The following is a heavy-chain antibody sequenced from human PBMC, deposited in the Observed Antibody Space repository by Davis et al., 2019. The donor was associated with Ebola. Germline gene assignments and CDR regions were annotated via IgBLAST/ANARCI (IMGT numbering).Heavy chain of an antibody. CDR2: IYYNGST. V-gene: IGHV4-39*01. Sequence: MPGGSLRLSCSVSGTSVDSNVYYWTWIRQPPGKGLEWIVTIYYNGSTYYNPSLKSRITIPALTSKTQFSMKLTSVTATDTAVYYCARVVAKNPLFDKWGHGTLVIVSS. CDR1: GTSVDSNVYY. CDR3: ARVVAKNPLFDK. J-gene: IGHJ4*01. D-gene: IGHD2-15*01.